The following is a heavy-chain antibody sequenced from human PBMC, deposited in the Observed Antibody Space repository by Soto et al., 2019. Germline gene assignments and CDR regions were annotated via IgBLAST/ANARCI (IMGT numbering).Heavy chain of an antibody. V-gene: IGHV3-23*01. D-gene: IGHD1-26*01. Sequence: QHGGSLRLSCAASGFTFTSYAMTWVRQAPGKGLEWVSGISGGGGSTYYADSVKGRFTISRDNSRNTLYLQMNSLRVEDTAVYYSAKGHYSGSYVSFDYWGQGTLLTVSS. CDR3: AKGHYSGSYVSFDY. J-gene: IGHJ4*02. CDR2: ISGGGGST. CDR1: GFTFTSYA.